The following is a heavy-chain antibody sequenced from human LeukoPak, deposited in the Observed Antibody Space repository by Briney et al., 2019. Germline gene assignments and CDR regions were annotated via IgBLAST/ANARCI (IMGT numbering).Heavy chain of an antibody. CDR1: GYTFTSHG. Sequence: GASVKVSCKTSGYTFTSHGISWVRQAPGQGLEWMGWIRADNGDTKYAQKFQDRLTVTTDTSTGAAYMELRGLSADDTAVYYCARDWPTVITVYWGQGTLVTVSS. V-gene: IGHV1-18*01. CDR2: IRADNGDT. J-gene: IGHJ4*02. D-gene: IGHD4-11*01. CDR3: ARDWPTVITVY.